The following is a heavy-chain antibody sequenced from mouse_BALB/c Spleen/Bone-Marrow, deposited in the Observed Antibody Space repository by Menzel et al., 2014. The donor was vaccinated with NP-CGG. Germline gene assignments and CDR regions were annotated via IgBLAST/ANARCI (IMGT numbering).Heavy chain of an antibody. CDR3: ARHFYCCFEF. CDR2: ISRGSSTI. D-gene: IGHD1-1*01. V-gene: IGHV5-17*02. CDR1: GFTFSSFG. Sequence: DVHLVGSGGGSVRPGGSRKLSCAASGFTFSSFGMHWVRPAPDKALNWVTYISRGSSTIYYADKGKGRFPISRDNPKNNLYLQMTSLRSEDTAMYYCARHFYCCFEFWGARPTVTVSS. J-gene: IGHJ1*01.